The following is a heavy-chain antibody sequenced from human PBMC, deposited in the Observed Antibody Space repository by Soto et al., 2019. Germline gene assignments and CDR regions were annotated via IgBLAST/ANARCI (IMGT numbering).Heavy chain of an antibody. CDR1: GFTFSSYG. CDR3: AKGDGGGNPSFDC. J-gene: IGHJ4*02. D-gene: IGHD2-15*01. CDR2: ISYDGSNK. V-gene: IGHV3-30*18. Sequence: QVQLVESGGGVVQPGRSLRLSCAASGFTFSSYGMHWVRQAPGKGLEWVAVISYDGSNKYYADSVKGRLTISRDNSKNTLYLQMNSLRAEDTAVYYCAKGDGGGNPSFDCWGQGTLVTVSS.